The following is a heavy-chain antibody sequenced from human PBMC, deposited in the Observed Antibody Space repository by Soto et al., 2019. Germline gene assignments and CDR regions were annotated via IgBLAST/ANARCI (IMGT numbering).Heavy chain of an antibody. V-gene: IGHV3-23*01. Sequence: PGGSLRLSCAASGFTFSSYAMNWVRQAPGKGLEWVSGITGSGGSTYYADSVKGRFTISRDNSKNTLDLQMNSLRAEDTAVYYCAKALNRIPAAGPYYYYMDVWGKGTTVTVSS. CDR1: GFTFSSYA. D-gene: IGHD2-2*01. CDR2: ITGSGGST. CDR3: AKALNRIPAAGPYYYYMDV. J-gene: IGHJ6*03.